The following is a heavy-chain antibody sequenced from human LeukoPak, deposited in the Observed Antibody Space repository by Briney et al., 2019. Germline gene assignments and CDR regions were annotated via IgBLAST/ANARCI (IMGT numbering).Heavy chain of an antibody. D-gene: IGHD2-2*01. J-gene: IGHJ5*02. Sequence: PSEALSLTCTVSGGSISSGSYFGHWIRQPAEKGLEWIGHIYTSGSTTYNSSLKSRVTMSVDTSKNQFSLKLSSVTAADTAVYYCARAIRSSTSWNWFDPWGQGTLVTVSS. CDR3: ARAIRSSTSWNWFDP. CDR2: IYTSGST. V-gene: IGHV4-61*09. CDR1: GGSISSGSYF.